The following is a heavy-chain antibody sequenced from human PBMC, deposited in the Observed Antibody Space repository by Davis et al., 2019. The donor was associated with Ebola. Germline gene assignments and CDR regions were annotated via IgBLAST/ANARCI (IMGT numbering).Heavy chain of an antibody. CDR3: ARPIRAPGTPENGLYL. J-gene: IGHJ3*01. V-gene: IGHV3-30*04. CDR2: ISYHGSDT. CDR1: GFSFSNSA. Sequence: PGGSLRLSCAASGFSFSNSAMHWVRQAPGKGLEWVAVISYHGSDTYYADSVKGRFTISRDNLKDTLYLQMSSLRAEDTAFYFCARPIRAPGTPENGLYLWGRGTVVTVSS. D-gene: IGHD6-13*01.